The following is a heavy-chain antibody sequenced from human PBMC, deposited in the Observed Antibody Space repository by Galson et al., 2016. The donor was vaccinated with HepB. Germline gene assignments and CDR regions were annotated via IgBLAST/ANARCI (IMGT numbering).Heavy chain of an antibody. CDR2: IYSSGMT. D-gene: IGHD3-3*01. CDR1: GGAITGNNYF. V-gene: IGHV4-61*02. CDR3: GRDGYDYWNVYYDY. Sequence: TLSLTCSVSGGAITGNNYFWSWVRQPAGKGLEWIGRIYSSGMTSYNPSHKSRATISVDSSQKQISLKLTSVTVADTAVYYCGRDGYDYWNVYYDYWGQGTRVTVSS. J-gene: IGHJ4*02.